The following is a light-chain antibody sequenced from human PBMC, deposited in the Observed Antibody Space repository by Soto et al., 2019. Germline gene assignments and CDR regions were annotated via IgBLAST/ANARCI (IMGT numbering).Light chain of an antibody. CDR3: QQYIHWPPLT. Sequence: EIVLTQSPATLSVSPGERATLSCRASQSVRSNLAWYQQKPGQGPRLLIFGASTRATDIPARFSGSGSGTEFILTISSLQSEDFAVYYCQQYIHWPPLTFGGGTKVEIK. J-gene: IGKJ4*01. CDR2: GAS. V-gene: IGKV3-15*01. CDR1: QSVRSN.